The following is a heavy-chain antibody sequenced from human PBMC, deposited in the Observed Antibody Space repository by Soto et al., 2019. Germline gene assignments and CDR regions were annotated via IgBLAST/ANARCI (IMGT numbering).Heavy chain of an antibody. Sequence: SETLSLTCTVSGGSISSGDYYWSWIRQPPGKGLEWIGYIYYSGSTYYNPSLKSRVTISVDTSKNQFSLKLSSVTAADTAVYYWPRTYGDSQGWFDPWGQGTLVTVSS. CDR3: PRTYGDSQGWFDP. J-gene: IGHJ5*02. CDR2: IYYSGST. D-gene: IGHD4-17*01. CDR1: GGSISSGDYY. V-gene: IGHV4-30-4*01.